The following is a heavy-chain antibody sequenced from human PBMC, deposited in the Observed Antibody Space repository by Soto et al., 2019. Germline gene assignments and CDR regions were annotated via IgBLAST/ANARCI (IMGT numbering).Heavy chain of an antibody. V-gene: IGHV1-18*01. CDR2: INPYNGNT. Sequence: QVQLVQSGAEVKQPGASVKVSCKASGYTFTSYGISWVRQAPGQGLEWMGWINPYNGNTNYAQKLQGRVTMTTDTSTRTAYMELRSRRSDDTAVYYCARDPVGGNWFDPWGQGTLVTVSS. D-gene: IGHD1-26*01. CDR1: GYTFTSYG. J-gene: IGHJ5*02. CDR3: ARDPVGGNWFDP.